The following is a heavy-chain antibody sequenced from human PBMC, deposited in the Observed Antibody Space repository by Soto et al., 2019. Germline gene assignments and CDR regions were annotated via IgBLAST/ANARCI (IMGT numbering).Heavy chain of an antibody. D-gene: IGHD2-21*02. Sequence: PSETLSLTCAVYGGSCSGYYWSWIRQPPGKGLEWIGEINHSGSTNYNPSLKSRVTISVDTSKNQFSLKLSSVTAADTAVYYCARCGPGEVTGISNFDYWGQGTLVTVSS. CDR3: ARCGPGEVTGISNFDY. V-gene: IGHV4-34*01. CDR2: INHSGST. CDR1: GGSCSGYY. J-gene: IGHJ4*02.